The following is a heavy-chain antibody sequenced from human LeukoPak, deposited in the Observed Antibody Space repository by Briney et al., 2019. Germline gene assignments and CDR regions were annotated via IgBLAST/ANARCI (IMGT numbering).Heavy chain of an antibody. D-gene: IGHD6-13*01. CDR2: ISYDGSNK. Sequence: GGSLRLSCAASGFTFSSYAMQWVRQAPGKGLEWVAVISYDGSNKYYADSVEGRFTISRDNSKNPLYLQMNSLRAEDTAVYYCARDPSSRLHNWFDPWGQGTLVTVSS. V-gene: IGHV3-30*01. CDR1: GFTFSSYA. CDR3: ARDPSSRLHNWFDP. J-gene: IGHJ5*02.